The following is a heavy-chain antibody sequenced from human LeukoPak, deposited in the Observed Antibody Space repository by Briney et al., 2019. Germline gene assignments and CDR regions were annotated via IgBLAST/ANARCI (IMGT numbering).Heavy chain of an antibody. CDR3: ATFRWGVGFEY. CDR1: GGSFSGYY. Sequence: PSETPSLTCAVYGGSFSGYYWTFLRQPPGKGPEWIGEISHSGSTNYNPSLKSRVTISVDTSRNEFSLRLKSVTAADTAVYYCATFRWGVGFEYWGQGTLVTVSS. D-gene: IGHD3-16*01. J-gene: IGHJ4*02. V-gene: IGHV4-34*01. CDR2: ISHSGST.